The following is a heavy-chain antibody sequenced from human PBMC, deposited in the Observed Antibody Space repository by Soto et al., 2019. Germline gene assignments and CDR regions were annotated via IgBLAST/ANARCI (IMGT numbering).Heavy chain of an antibody. CDR2: IYYSGST. CDR3: ARRVWSGYSAYYYMDV. CDR1: GGSISSYY. J-gene: IGHJ6*03. D-gene: IGHD3-3*01. V-gene: IGHV4-59*01. Sequence: QVQLQESGPGLVKPSETLSLTCTVSGGSISSYYWSWIRQPPGKGLEWIGYIYYSGSTNYNPSLKCRVTISVYTSKNQFSLKLSSVTAADTAVYYCARRVWSGYSAYYYMDVWGKGTTVTVSS.